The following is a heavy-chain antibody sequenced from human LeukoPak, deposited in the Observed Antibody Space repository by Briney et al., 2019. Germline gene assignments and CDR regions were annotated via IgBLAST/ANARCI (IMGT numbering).Heavy chain of an antibody. CDR1: GGSFSSRSYY. V-gene: IGHV4-39*07. CDR2: IYYSGST. D-gene: IGHD3-9*01. J-gene: IGHJ4*02. Sequence: SETLSLTCTVSGGSFSSRSYYWGWIRQPPGKGLEWIGTIYYSGSTYYHPSLKSRVTISVDTSKNQFSLKLSSVTAADTAVYYCARDSMLRHYDILTGYDYWGQGTLVTVSS. CDR3: ARDSMLRHYDILTGYDY.